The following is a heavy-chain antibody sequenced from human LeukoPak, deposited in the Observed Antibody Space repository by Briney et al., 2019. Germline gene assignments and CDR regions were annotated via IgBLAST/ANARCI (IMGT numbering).Heavy chain of an antibody. D-gene: IGHD3-9*01. Sequence: SVKVSCKASGGTFSSYAISWVRQAPGQGLEWMGGIIPILGIANYAQKFQGRVTITADKSTSTAYMELSSLRSEDTAVYYCARARGGGPSYYDILTGYSTAYYYGMDVWGQGTTVTVSS. CDR2: IIPILGIA. V-gene: IGHV1-69*10. CDR3: ARARGGGPSYYDILTGYSTAYYYGMDV. CDR1: GGTFSSYA. J-gene: IGHJ6*02.